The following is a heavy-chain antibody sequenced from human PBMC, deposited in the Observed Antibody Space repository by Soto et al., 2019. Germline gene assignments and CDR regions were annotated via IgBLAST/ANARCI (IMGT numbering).Heavy chain of an antibody. J-gene: IGHJ4*02. CDR2: IYNSVST. V-gene: IGHV4-38-2*01. D-gene: IGHD6-19*01. Sequence: PSETLSLTCALSCDSINNNYYWGWIRKPPGKGLEWIASIYNSVSTHYNPSLKSRVTISIDTSKKQFSLQLTSVTAADTAVYYCARNSSGWSFDSWGQGTRVTVSS. CDR1: CDSINNNYY. CDR3: ARNSSGWSFDS.